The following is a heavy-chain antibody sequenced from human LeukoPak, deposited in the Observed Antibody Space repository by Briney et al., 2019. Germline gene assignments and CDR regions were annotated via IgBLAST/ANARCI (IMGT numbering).Heavy chain of an antibody. J-gene: IGHJ4*02. CDR3: ARRVPYYYDSSGYFWDY. CDR1: GYSFTSYW. Sequence: GESLKISCKGSGYSFTSYWIGWVRQMPGKGLEWMGIIYPGDSDTRYSPSFQGQVTISADKSISTAYLQWSSLKASDTAVYYCARRVPYYYDSSGYFWDYWGQGTLVTVSS. D-gene: IGHD3-22*01. CDR2: IYPGDSDT. V-gene: IGHV5-51*01.